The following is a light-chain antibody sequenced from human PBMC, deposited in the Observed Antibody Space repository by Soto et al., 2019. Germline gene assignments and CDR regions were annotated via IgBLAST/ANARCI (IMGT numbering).Light chain of an antibody. V-gene: IGKV3-15*01. CDR2: GAP. CDR1: QSVGRT. J-gene: IGKJ2*01. Sequence: EIVMTQSPAILSVSPGERATLSCRASQSVGRTLAWYQQKPGQSPRLLVYGAPTRANGPPARFSCSGSGTEFTLTISTLQSADVAVYYCQQYKQWPPYTFGQGTRVEMK. CDR3: QQYKQWPPYT.